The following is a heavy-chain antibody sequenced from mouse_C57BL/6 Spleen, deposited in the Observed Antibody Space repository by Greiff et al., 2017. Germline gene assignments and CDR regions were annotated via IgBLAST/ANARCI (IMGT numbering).Heavy chain of an antibody. CDR1: GYAFSSSW. V-gene: IGHV1-82*01. Sequence: VQLQQSGPELVKPGASVKISCKASGYAFSSSWMNWVKQRPGKGLEWIGRIYPGDGDTNYNGKFKGKATLTADKSSSTAYMQLSSLTSEDSAIYFCAKLGRAIYFDYGGQGTTLTVSS. CDR3: AKLGRAIYFDY. J-gene: IGHJ2*01. CDR2: IYPGDGDT. D-gene: IGHD4-1*01.